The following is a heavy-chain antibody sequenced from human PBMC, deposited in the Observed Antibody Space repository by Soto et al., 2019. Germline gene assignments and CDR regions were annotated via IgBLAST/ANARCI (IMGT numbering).Heavy chain of an antibody. Sequence: GSLRLSCAASGLTFSSYAMRWVGQPPGQGLEWVSAISGSGGSTYYADSVKGRFTISRDNSKNTLYLQMDSLRAEDTAVYYCAKGRGDSSGYRYYFDYWGQGTLVTVSS. D-gene: IGHD3-22*01. CDR2: ISGSGGST. J-gene: IGHJ4*02. CDR3: AKGRGDSSGYRYYFDY. CDR1: GLTFSSYA. V-gene: IGHV3-23*01.